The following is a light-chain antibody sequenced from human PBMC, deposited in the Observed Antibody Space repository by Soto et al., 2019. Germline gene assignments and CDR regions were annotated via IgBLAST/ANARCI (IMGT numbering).Light chain of an antibody. V-gene: IGKV3-15*01. CDR2: GAS. Sequence: IVKKQSPATLSVSPWERSTLSCRASQSVSSNLASYQQKPGQAPRLLIYGASTRAAGIPARFSGSGSGTEFTRTISSLQSEDFAVYYCQQYNNWPPWTFGQGTKVDIK. CDR1: QSVSSN. CDR3: QQYNNWPPWT. J-gene: IGKJ1*01.